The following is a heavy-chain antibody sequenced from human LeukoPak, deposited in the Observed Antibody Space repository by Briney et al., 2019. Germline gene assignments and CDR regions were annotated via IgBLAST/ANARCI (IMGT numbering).Heavy chain of an antibody. CDR2: IYSGGST. J-gene: IGHJ3*02. CDR3: ARDQGAFDM. V-gene: IGHV3-53*01. Sequence: GGSLRLSCAACGFTVRSNYMSWVRQAPGKGLEWVSVIYSGGSTYYADSVKGRFTISRDNAKNSLFLQMNSLRAEDTAVYYCARDQGAFDMWGQGTMVTVSS. CDR1: GFTVRSNY.